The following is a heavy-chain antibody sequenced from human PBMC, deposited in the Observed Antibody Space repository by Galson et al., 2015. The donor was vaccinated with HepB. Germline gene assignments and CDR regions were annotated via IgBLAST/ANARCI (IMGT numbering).Heavy chain of an antibody. CDR2: ISYDGSNK. Sequence: SLRLSCAASGFTFSSYAMHWVRQAPGKGLEWVAVISYDGSNKYYADSVKGRFTISRDNSKNTLYLQMNSLRAEDTAVYYCAREAGYTNDYWGQGTLVTVSS. CDR1: GFTFSSYA. J-gene: IGHJ4*02. CDR3: AREAGYTNDY. V-gene: IGHV3-30-3*01. D-gene: IGHD6-13*01.